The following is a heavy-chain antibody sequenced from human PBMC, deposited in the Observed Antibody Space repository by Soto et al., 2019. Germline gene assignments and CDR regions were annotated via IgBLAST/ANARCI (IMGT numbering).Heavy chain of an antibody. CDR1: GGSISSGGYS. V-gene: IGHV4-30-2*01. Sequence: QLQLQESGSGLVKPSQTLSLTCAVSGGSISSGGYSWSWIRQPPGKGLEWIGYIYHRGSTYYNPSPKSRATISVYSAKNHVSLMLSSVTAADTAVYYCASAVTPSAFAIWGQGTMVTVSS. CDR3: ASAVTPSAFAI. CDR2: IYHRGST. J-gene: IGHJ3*02.